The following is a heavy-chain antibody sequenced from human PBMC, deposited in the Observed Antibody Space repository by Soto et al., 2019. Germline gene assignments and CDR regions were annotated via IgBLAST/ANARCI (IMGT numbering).Heavy chain of an antibody. V-gene: IGHV3-9*01. CDR2: ISWNSGNI. Sequence: EVQLVESGGGLVQPGRSLRLSCAASGFTFDDYAMHWVRQAPGKGLEWVSSISWNSGNIDYADSVKGRFTVSRDNAKNVLYLHMSSLRSEDSALYYCAQDASITTTSLAQWGQGTLVTVSS. CDR1: GFTFDDYA. J-gene: IGHJ4*02. D-gene: IGHD1-1*01. CDR3: AQDASITTTSLAQ.